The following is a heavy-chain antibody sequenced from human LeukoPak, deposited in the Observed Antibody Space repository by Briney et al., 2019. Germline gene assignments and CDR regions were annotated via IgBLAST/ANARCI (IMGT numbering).Heavy chain of an antibody. CDR2: ISGSGGST. CDR3: AKDPPHYGDYGYFDY. CDR1: GFTFSSYA. J-gene: IGHJ4*02. V-gene: IGHV3-23*01. Sequence: GGSLRLSCAASGFTFSSYAMSWVRQAPGKGLEWVSAISGSGGSTYYADSVKGRFTISRDNFKNTLYLQMNSLRAEDTAVYYCAKDPPHYGDYGYFDYWGQGTLVTVSS. D-gene: IGHD4-17*01.